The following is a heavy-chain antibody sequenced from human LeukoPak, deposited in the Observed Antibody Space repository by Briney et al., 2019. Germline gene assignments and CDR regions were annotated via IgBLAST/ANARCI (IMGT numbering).Heavy chain of an antibody. V-gene: IGHV1-18*01. CDR3: AREFSGATRGTVDY. D-gene: IGHD1-26*01. Sequence: ALVKVSCKASGYTFTSYGISWVRQAPGQGLEWMGWISAYNGNTNYAQKLQGRVTMTTDTSTSTAYMELRSLRSDDTAVYYCAREFSGATRGTVDYWGQGTLVTVSS. CDR1: GYTFTSYG. CDR2: ISAYNGNT. J-gene: IGHJ4*02.